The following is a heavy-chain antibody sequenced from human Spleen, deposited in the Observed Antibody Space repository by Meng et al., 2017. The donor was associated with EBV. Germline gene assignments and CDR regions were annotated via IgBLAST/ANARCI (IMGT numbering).Heavy chain of an antibody. J-gene: IGHJ5*02. Sequence: VPLQAPGPSLVKPPETLSLTCTVSGGSVSSGSYYWNWIRQPPGKGLEWIGYIYYTGNTNYNPSLKSRVSMSIDTSTNQFSLNLSPVTAADTAIYYCTRAGASLSPPSWGQGTLVTVSS. V-gene: IGHV4-61*01. CDR3: TRAGASLSPPS. CDR2: IYYTGNT. D-gene: IGHD3-10*01. CDR1: GGSVSSGSYY.